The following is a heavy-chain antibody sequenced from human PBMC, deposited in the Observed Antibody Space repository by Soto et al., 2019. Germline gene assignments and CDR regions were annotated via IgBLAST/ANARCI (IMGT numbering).Heavy chain of an antibody. J-gene: IGHJ3*02. D-gene: IGHD1-1*01. V-gene: IGHV2-5*02. Sequence: QITLKESGPTLVKPTQTLTLTCTFSGFSLSTHRVGVGWIRQPPGKALQWLALIYHDDDKRYSPSLKNRLTTPKHPSNPQVVPTRTNMDPVDTATYFCAHAPHPLHDDPFDTWGQGTMVTVSS. CDR2: IYHDDDK. CDR3: AHAPHPLHDDPFDT. CDR1: GFSLSTHRVG.